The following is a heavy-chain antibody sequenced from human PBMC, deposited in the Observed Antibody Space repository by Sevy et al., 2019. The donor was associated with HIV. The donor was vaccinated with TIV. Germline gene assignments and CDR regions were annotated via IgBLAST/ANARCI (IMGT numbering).Heavy chain of an antibody. J-gene: IGHJ3*02. Sequence: ETLSLTCTVSGASIRDSSYYWAWIRQPPGKGLDWIGNIYSYGETYYNSSLKSRVTISVDTSKNQFSLSLTSVTAADTAIYFCARSMEQQLDAFDIWGQGTMVTVSS. CDR2: IYSYGET. CDR1: GASIRDSSYY. D-gene: IGHD6-13*01. CDR3: ARSMEQQLDAFDI. V-gene: IGHV4-39*01.